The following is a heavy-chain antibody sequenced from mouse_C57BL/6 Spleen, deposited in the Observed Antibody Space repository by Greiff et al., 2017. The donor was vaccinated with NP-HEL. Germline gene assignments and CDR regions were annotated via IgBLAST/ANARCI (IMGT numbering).Heavy chain of an antibody. CDR3: ARGDYDRFAD. V-gene: IGHV3-6*01. CDR2: ISYDGSN. D-gene: IGHD2-4*01. Sequence: EVQLQESGPGLVKPSQSLSLTCSVTGYSITSGYYWHWIRQFPGNKLEWMGYISYDGSNKYNPSPKNRISITRDTSKNQFFLKLNAVTTEDTATYYCARGDYDRFADWGQGTLVTVSA. J-gene: IGHJ3*01. CDR1: GYSITSGYY.